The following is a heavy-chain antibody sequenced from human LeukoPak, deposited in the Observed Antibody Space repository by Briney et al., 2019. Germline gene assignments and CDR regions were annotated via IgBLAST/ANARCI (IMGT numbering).Heavy chain of an antibody. J-gene: IGHJ4*02. CDR1: GFTFSSYS. CDR2: ISSSSSYI. Sequence: GGSLRLSCAASGFTFSSYSMNWVRQAPGKGLEWVSSISSSSSYIYYADSVKGRFTISRDNAKNSLYLQMNSLRAEDTAVYYCARGSSTWYYFDYWGQGTLVTVSS. D-gene: IGHD6-13*01. CDR3: ARGSSTWYYFDY. V-gene: IGHV3-21*01.